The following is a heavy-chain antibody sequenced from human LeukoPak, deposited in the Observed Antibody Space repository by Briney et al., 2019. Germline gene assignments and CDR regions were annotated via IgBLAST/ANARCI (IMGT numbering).Heavy chain of an antibody. Sequence: ASLKVSCKDSGYTYIGYYMYWVRQAPGQGLAWMGGINPNSGGTNYAQKFQGRVTMTRDTSISTAYMELSRLRSDDTAVYYCARDYYGSGTFSDYWGQGTLVTVSS. CDR2: INPNSGGT. V-gene: IGHV1-2*02. CDR1: GYTYIGYY. CDR3: ARDYYGSGTFSDY. D-gene: IGHD3-10*01. J-gene: IGHJ4*02.